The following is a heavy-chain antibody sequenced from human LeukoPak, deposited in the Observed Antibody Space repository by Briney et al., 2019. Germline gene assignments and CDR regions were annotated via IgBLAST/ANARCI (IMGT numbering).Heavy chain of an antibody. V-gene: IGHV3-7*01. Sequence: GGSLRLSCAASGFLFSRYWMSWVRQAPGKGLEWVADIKEDGSEKYYVESMKGRFTISRDNVKNSLYLQINSLRAEDTAVYYCARGPQWLVPDWYFDLWGRGTLVTVSS. CDR1: GFLFSRYW. CDR3: ARGPQWLVPDWYFDL. J-gene: IGHJ2*01. CDR2: IKEDGSEK. D-gene: IGHD6-19*01.